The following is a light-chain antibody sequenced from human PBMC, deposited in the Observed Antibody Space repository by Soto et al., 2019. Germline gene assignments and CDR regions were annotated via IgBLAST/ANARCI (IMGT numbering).Light chain of an antibody. CDR1: QSVLFSSNNKNY. V-gene: IGKV4-1*01. Sequence: DIVMTQSPDSLAVSLGERATINCKSSQSVLFSSNNKNYLAWYQQKPGQPPKLLIYWASTRESGGPDRFSGSGSGTDFTLTISSLQAEDVAVYHCQQYYATPSPTFGGGTKVEIK. J-gene: IGKJ4*01. CDR3: QQYYATPSPT. CDR2: WAS.